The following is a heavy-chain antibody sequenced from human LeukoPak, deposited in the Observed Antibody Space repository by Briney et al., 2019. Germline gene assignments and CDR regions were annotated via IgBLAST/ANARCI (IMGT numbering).Heavy chain of an antibody. CDR3: ARDVIPWEPDAFDI. CDR1: GFTFDDYA. CDR2: INSDGSST. Sequence: QPGRSLRLSCAASGFTFDDYAMHWVRQAPGKGLVWVSRINSDGSSTSYADSVKGRFTISRDNAKNTLYLQMNSLRAEDTAVYYCARDVIPWEPDAFDIWGQGTMVTVSS. V-gene: IGHV3-74*01. J-gene: IGHJ3*02. D-gene: IGHD1-26*01.